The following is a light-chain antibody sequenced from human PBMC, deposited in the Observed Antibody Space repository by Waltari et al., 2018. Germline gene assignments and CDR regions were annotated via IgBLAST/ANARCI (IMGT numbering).Light chain of an antibody. J-gene: IGLJ1*01. CDR2: DAV. CDR1: SADLASYNL. V-gene: IGLV2-23*01. CDR3: CSYTGSSTSYG. Sequence: QSALTQPASVSGSPGQSITISCTGASADLASYNLVSWYQHHPAKAPKLMIYDAVKRPSGVANRFSGAKSGTTASLIISGLQADDEADYYCCSYTGSSTSYGCGSGTKVTVL.